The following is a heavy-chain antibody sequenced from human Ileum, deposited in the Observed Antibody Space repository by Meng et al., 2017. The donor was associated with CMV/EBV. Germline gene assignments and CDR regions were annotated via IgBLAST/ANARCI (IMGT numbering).Heavy chain of an antibody. CDR1: GMTFSRYG. J-gene: IGHJ4*02. CDR2: ISSDGRDN. V-gene: IGHV3-30*14. Sequence: VQLVEAGGGVVQPGRSLRLPCAASGMTFSRYGMHWIRQAPGKGLEWVAVISSDGRDNHRADSVKGRFTISRDNSKNTLYLQMNSLSIEDTAVYHCARDRHIGPAEYHFDYWGQGTLVTVSS. CDR3: ARDRHIGPAEYHFDY. D-gene: IGHD2-2*01.